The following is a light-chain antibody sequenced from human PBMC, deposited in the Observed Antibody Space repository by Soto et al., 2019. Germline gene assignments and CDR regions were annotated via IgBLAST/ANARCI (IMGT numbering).Light chain of an antibody. J-gene: IGLJ2*01. CDR2: GNS. CDR3: QSYDSSLSGRVV. CDR1: SSNIRAGYD. V-gene: IGLV1-40*01. Sequence: QSVLTQPPSVSGAPGQRVTISCTGRSSNIRAGYDVHWYQQLPGTAPKLLIYGNSNRPSGVPDRFSGSKSGTSASRAITGLQAEDEADYYCQSYDSSLSGRVVFGGGTKLTVL.